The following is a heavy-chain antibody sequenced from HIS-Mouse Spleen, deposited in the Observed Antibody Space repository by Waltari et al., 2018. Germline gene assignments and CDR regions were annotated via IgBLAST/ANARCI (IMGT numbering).Heavy chain of an antibody. CDR3: ARGQAARPAFDI. CDR2: IKHSGST. D-gene: IGHD6-6*01. Sequence: QVQLQQWGAGLLKPSETLSLTCAVYGWSFSGYYWCWTRQPPGKGQERIGEIKHSGSTNYNPYRKSRAAISVDPSKNRFSLKLSSVTAADTAVYYCARGQAARPAFDIWGQGTMVTVSS. J-gene: IGHJ3*02. CDR1: GWSFSGYY. V-gene: IGHV4-34*01.